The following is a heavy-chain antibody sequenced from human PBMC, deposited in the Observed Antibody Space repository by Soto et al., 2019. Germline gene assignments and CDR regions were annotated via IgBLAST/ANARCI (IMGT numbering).Heavy chain of an antibody. J-gene: IGHJ4*02. CDR3: ARNKVTTVRYFDY. Sequence: SETLYLTCTVFGGSMTGYYWNWIRQSPGKGLEWVAYIYNSGATSYIPSLKSRVTISIDSSKNQFFLNLTSATAAETAVYFCARNKVTTVRYFDYWGQGTMVTVSS. CDR1: GGSMTGYY. CDR2: IYNSGAT. D-gene: IGHD4-4*01. V-gene: IGHV4-59*01.